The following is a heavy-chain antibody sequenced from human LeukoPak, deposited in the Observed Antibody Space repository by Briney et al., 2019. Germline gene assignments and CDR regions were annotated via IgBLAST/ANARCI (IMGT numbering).Heavy chain of an antibody. Sequence: GGSLRLSCAASGFIVSSNYMSWVRQAPGKGLEYVSAISSNGGSTYYADSVKGRFTISRDNSKNTLYLQMSSLRAEDTAVYYCVKDPAYSSSWLNAAYFQHWGQGTLVTVSS. D-gene: IGHD6-13*01. CDR1: GFIVSSNY. CDR3: VKDPAYSSSWLNAAYFQH. V-gene: IGHV3-64D*06. J-gene: IGHJ1*01. CDR2: ISSNGGST.